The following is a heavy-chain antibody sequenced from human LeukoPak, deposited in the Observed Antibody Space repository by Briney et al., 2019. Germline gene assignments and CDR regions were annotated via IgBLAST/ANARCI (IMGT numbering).Heavy chain of an antibody. Sequence: PGGSLRLSCAASGFTFSSYSMNWVRQAPGKGLEWVSSISSSSSYIYYADSVKGRFTISRDNAKNSLYLQMNSLRAEDTAVYYCASAYDSSGYYRGAFDIWGQGTMVTVSS. D-gene: IGHD3-22*01. CDR3: ASAYDSSGYYRGAFDI. CDR2: ISSSSSYI. J-gene: IGHJ3*02. V-gene: IGHV3-21*01. CDR1: GFTFSSYS.